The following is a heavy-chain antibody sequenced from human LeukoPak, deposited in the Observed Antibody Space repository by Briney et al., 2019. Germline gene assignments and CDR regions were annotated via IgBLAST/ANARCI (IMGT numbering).Heavy chain of an antibody. CDR3: ARSWIPVIRSSRPFDY. V-gene: IGHV3-64*02. Sequence: GGSLRLSCAASGFTPSIYAIHWVRQAPGKGLEYVSAISANGGSTYYADSVRGRFTISRDNSKNTVYLQVGSLRPEDMAVYYCARSWIPVIRSSRPFDYWGQGTLVTVSS. CDR1: GFTPSIYA. CDR2: ISANGGST. D-gene: IGHD5-18*01. J-gene: IGHJ4*02.